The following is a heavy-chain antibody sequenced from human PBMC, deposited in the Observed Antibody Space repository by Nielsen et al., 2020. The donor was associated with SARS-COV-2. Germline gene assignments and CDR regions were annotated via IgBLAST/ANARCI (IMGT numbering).Heavy chain of an antibody. CDR2: IWYDGSNK. V-gene: IGHV3-33*01. CDR3: ARGGAYDSSGYALG. CDR1: GFTFSSYG. D-gene: IGHD3-22*01. J-gene: IGHJ4*02. Sequence: GSLRLSCAASGFTFSSYGMHWVRQAPGKGLEWVAVIWYDGSNKYYADSVKGRFTISRDNSKNTLYLQMNSLRAEDTAVYYCARGGAYDSSGYALGWGQGTLVTVSS.